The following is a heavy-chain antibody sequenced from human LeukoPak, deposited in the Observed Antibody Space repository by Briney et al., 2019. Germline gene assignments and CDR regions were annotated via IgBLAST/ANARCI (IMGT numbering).Heavy chain of an antibody. CDR1: GGSFSNYY. J-gene: IGHJ6*03. V-gene: IGHV4-4*07. CDR3: ARVVSGSYRFYYYYMDV. D-gene: IGHD1-26*01. Sequence: SETLSLTCIVSGGSFSNYYWTWIRQPAGKGLEWIGRIHIGGSPNYNPSLKSRVTMSVDASKNQFSLKLSSVTAADTAGYYCARVVSGSYRFYYYYMDVWGKGTTVTVSS. CDR2: IHIGGSP.